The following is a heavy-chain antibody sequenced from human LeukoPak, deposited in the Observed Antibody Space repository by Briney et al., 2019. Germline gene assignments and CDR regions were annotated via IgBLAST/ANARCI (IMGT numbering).Heavy chain of an antibody. D-gene: IGHD3-10*01. CDR2: ISSRGSTI. CDR3: ASSKRFGELLKDGMDV. CDR1: GFAFSSYE. Sequence: GGSLRLSCAASGFAFSSYEMNWVRQAPGKGLEWVSHISSRGSTIYYADSVKGRFTISRDNAKNSLSLQMNSLTAEDTAIYYCASSKRFGELLKDGMDVWGQGTTVTVSS. J-gene: IGHJ6*02. V-gene: IGHV3-48*03.